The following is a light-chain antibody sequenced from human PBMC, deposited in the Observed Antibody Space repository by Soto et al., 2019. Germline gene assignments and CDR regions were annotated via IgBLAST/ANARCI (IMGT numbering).Light chain of an antibody. CDR2: LSSDGSH. J-gene: IGLJ2*01. CDR1: SGHSSYA. CDR3: QTWGSGIVL. V-gene: IGLV4-69*01. Sequence: QSVLTQSPSASASLGASVKLTCTLSSGHSSYAIAWHQQQPEKGPRYLMKLSSDGSHSKGDGIPDRFSGSSSGAERYLTISRLQAEDEGDYYCQTWGSGIVLFGGGTKL.